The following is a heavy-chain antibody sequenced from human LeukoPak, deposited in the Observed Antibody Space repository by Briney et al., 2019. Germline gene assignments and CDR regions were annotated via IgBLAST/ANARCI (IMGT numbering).Heavy chain of an antibody. CDR1: GYTFTNYH. V-gene: IGHV1-8*03. CDR2: INPNNGDS. CDR3: ARTTSFTASGYDY. J-gene: IGHJ4*02. Sequence: GASVKVSCKASGYTFTNYHINWARQATGQGLEWMGWINPNNGDSGFAQKFQGRVTITRDTAMTTAYMELSSLTSEDTAIYFCARTTSFTASGYDYWGQGTLVTVSS. D-gene: IGHD6-25*01.